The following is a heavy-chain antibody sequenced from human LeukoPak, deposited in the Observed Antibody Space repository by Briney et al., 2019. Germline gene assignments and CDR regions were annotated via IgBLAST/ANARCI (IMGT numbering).Heavy chain of an antibody. CDR2: IGTAGNT. V-gene: IGHV3-13*01. J-gene: IGHJ4*02. CDR1: GFTFSSHD. CDR3: ARSKSYSSGWTDFDC. D-gene: IGHD6-19*01. Sequence: LTGGSLRLSCAASGFTFSSHDRHWVRQPTGKGLEWVSVIGTAGNTYYTDSVKGRFTISRENAKNSLYLQMDNLRAEDTAVYYCARSKSYSSGWTDFDCWGQGTLVTVSS.